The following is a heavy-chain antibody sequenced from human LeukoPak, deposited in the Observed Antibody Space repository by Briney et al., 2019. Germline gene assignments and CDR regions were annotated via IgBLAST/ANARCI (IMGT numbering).Heavy chain of an antibody. CDR3: ARGGGVYGDFYY. D-gene: IGHD4-17*01. CDR2: LRYDGTNK. J-gene: IGHJ4*02. V-gene: IGHV3-30*02. Sequence: GGSLRLSCAASGFTFSTYGMHWVRQAPGKGLEWVAFLRYDGTNKYYADSVKGRFTISRDNSKNTLYLQMNSLRAEDTAVYYCARGGGVYGDFYYWGQGTLVTVSS. CDR1: GFTFSTYG.